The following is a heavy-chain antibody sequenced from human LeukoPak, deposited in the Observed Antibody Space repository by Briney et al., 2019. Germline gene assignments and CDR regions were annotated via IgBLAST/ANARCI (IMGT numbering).Heavy chain of an antibody. Sequence: SETLSLTCTVSGGFISTFYWSWIRQPAGKGLEWLGRIFTSGSTNYNPSLKSRVTISVDTSKNQFSLKLSSLTAADTAVYYCARDRKYYYHMDVWGKGTTVTVSS. CDR1: GGFISTFY. V-gene: IGHV4-4*07. CDR2: IFTSGST. D-gene: IGHD1-14*01. J-gene: IGHJ6*03. CDR3: ARDRKYYYHMDV.